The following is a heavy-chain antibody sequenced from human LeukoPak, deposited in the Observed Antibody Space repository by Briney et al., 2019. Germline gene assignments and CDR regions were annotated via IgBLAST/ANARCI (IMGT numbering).Heavy chain of an antibody. CDR3: ARIPFGYSYVLDAFDI. CDR1: GGSISIYY. CDR2: IYYSWST. J-gene: IGHJ3*02. V-gene: IGHV4-59*01. D-gene: IGHD5-18*01. Sequence: PSETLSLTCTVSGGSISIYYGSWIRQPPGKGLEGIGYIYYSWSTNYNPSLKGRVTISVDTSKNQFSLKLSSVPAADTAVSYCARIPFGYSYVLDAFDISGQRTTVTVSS.